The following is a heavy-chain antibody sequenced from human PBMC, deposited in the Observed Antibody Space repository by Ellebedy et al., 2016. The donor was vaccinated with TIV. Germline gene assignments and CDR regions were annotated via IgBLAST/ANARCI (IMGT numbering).Heavy chain of an antibody. V-gene: IGHV3-9*01. J-gene: IGHJ4*02. D-gene: IGHD5-18*01. CDR3: ARDLRGYSYTY. CDR2: ISWNSGSI. Sequence: SLKISXAASGFTFDDYAMHWVRQAPGKGLEWVSGISWNSGSIGYVDSVKGRFTISRDNAKNSLYLQMNSLRAEDTAVYYCARDLRGYSYTYWGQGTLVTVPS. CDR1: GFTFDDYA.